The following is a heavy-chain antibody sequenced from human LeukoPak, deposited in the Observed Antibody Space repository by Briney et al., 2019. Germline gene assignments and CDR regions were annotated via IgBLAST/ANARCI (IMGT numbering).Heavy chain of an antibody. CDR1: RYSFTGYY. D-gene: IGHD4-17*01. CDR2: INPNSGGT. V-gene: IGHV1-2*02. J-gene: IGHJ4*01. CDR3: ARGDRATVTLY. Sequence: ASVKVSCKASRYSFTGYYLHWVRQAPRQGLEWMGWINPNSGGTNYAQNFQGRVTMTRDMSTSTVYMELSSLRSEDTAVYYCARGDRATVTLYWGHGTLVTVSS.